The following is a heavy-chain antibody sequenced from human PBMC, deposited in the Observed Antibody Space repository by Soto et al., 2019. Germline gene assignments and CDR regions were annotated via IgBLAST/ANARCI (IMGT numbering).Heavy chain of an antibody. CDR1: GFTFSSYA. J-gene: IGHJ1*01. CDR2: ITGSGVDT. V-gene: IGHV3-23*01. Sequence: EVQLLESGGGLVQPGGSLRLSCAASGFTFSSYAMSWVRQAPGKGLEWVSLITGSGVDTYYADSVKARFTISSDNSRNTLYLQMNSLRAEDTAVYYCAKAAGSSWGTEHFQHWGQGTLVTVSS. D-gene: IGHD6-13*01. CDR3: AKAAGSSWGTEHFQH.